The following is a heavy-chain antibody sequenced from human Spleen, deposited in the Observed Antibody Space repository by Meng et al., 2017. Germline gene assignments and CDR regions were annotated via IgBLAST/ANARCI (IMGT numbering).Heavy chain of an antibody. V-gene: IGHV7-4-1*02. D-gene: IGHD6-19*01. CDR3: ARDQNSSGWF. J-gene: IGHJ4*02. CDR2: INTDTGNP. Sequence: ASVKVSCKASGYIFTTYGVSWVRQAPGQGLEWMGWINTDTGNPTYAQGFTGRFVFSLDTSVSTAYLQITSLQAEDTAVYYCARDQNSSGWFWGQGTLVTSPQ. CDR1: GYIFTTYG.